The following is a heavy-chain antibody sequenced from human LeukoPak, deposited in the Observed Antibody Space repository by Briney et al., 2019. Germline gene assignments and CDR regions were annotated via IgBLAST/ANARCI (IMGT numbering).Heavy chain of an antibody. V-gene: IGHV1-2*06. Sequence: ASVKVSCKASGYTFTGYYMHWVRQGPGQGLEWMGRINPNSGGTNYAQKFQGRVTMTRDTSISTAYMELSRLRSDDTAVYYCARGFRIVGAHNWFDPWGQGTLVTVSS. D-gene: IGHD1-26*01. CDR2: INPNSGGT. J-gene: IGHJ5*02. CDR3: ARGFRIVGAHNWFDP. CDR1: GYTFTGYY.